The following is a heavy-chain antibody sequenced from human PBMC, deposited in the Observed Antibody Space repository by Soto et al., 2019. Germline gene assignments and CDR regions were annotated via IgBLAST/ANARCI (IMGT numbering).Heavy chain of an antibody. J-gene: IGHJ4*02. CDR2: LSGGGSTT. CDR3: AKGPEYDILTGCDY. V-gene: IGHV3-23*01. D-gene: IGHD3-9*01. Sequence: VQLLESGGGFVQPGESLRLSCAASGFTFSLSAMSWVRQAPGRGLDWVSSLSGGGSTTDYAESVKGRFTISRDNSKNTVHLQMNSLRAEDTAVYYCAKGPEYDILTGCDYWGQGALVTVSS. CDR1: GFTFSLSA.